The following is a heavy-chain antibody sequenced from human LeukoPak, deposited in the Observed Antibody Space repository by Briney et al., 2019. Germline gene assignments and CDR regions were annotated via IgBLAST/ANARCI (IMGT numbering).Heavy chain of an antibody. CDR1: GFTFSSYW. CDR3: ARGYDFWSGYYYFDY. V-gene: IGHV3-7*01. D-gene: IGHD3-3*01. Sequence: GGSLRLSCAASGFTFSSYWMSWVRQAPGKGLEWVANIKQGGSEKYYVDSVKGRFTISRDNAKNSLYLQMNSLRAEDTAVYYCARGYDFWSGYYYFDYWGQGTLVTVSS. J-gene: IGHJ4*02. CDR2: IKQGGSEK.